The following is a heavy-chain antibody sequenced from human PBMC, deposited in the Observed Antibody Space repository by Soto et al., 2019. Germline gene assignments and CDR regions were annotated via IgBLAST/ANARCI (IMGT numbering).Heavy chain of an antibody. Sequence: QAGGSLRLSCAASGFTFSSYAMSWVRQAPGKGLEWVSSISGSGGGTYYADSVEGRFTISRDGSKNTLYLHMNSLRAEDTAVYYCALRRVAYADFWGQGTRVTVSS. CDR1: GFTFSSYA. J-gene: IGHJ4*02. CDR2: ISGSGGGT. CDR3: ALRRVAYADF. V-gene: IGHV3-23*01. D-gene: IGHD2-2*01.